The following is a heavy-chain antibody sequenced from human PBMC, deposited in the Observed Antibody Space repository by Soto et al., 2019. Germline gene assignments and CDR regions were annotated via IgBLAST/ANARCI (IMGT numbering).Heavy chain of an antibody. Sequence: EVQVVDSGGGLVQPGGSVKLSCEGSGFIFRDNFMDWVRQAPGKGLEWVGRSRSKVYSYNTDYAASVNGRFTISRDESQNSVYLHMNGLKPEDTAVYYCAVDIGGTGSYWCQGTLVTVS. D-gene: IGHD5-12*01. CDR2: SRSKVYSYNT. J-gene: IGHJ4*02. V-gene: IGHV3-72*01. CDR3: AVDIGGTGSY. CDR1: GFIFRDNF.